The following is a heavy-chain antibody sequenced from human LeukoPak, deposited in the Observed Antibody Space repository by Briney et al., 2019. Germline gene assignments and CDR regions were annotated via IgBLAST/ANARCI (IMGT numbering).Heavy chain of an antibody. J-gene: IGHJ4*02. V-gene: IGHV3-48*03. CDR3: ARGGH. Sequence: PGGSLRLSCAASGFTFSSYEMNWVRQAPGKGLEWVSYISSSDRTTLYADSVKGRLTISRDNTKNSLYLQMNSLRAEDTAVYYCARGGHWGQGTLVTVSS. CDR2: ISSSDRTT. CDR1: GFTFSSYE. D-gene: IGHD1-26*01.